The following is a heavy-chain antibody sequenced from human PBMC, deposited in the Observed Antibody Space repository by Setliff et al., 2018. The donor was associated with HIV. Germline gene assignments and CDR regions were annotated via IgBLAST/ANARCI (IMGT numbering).Heavy chain of an antibody. Sequence: KPSETLSLTCTVAGGSITTNNWWSWVRQSPGKGLEWIGEIFHSGSANYNPSLKSRVTISVDRSKNQFSLKLTSVSAADTAMYYCAKDPSIGYYYDSSGSYFDYWGQGTLVTVSS. D-gene: IGHD3-22*01. CDR2: IFHSGSA. CDR3: AKDPSIGYYYDSSGSYFDY. CDR1: GGSITTNNW. J-gene: IGHJ4*02. V-gene: IGHV4-4*02.